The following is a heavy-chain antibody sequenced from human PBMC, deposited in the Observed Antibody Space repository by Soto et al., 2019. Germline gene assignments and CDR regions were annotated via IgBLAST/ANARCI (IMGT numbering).Heavy chain of an antibody. V-gene: IGHV3-74*01. J-gene: IGHJ4*02. CDR3: ARNRDGVDY. CDR1: GFTFNSYW. CDR2: ISTDGGST. Sequence: EVQLVECGGGLVQPGGSLRHSCAASGFTFNSYWMHWVRQVPGKGLMWVSRISTDGGSTNYADSVKGRFTMSRDNAKNTLYLQMNSLRAEDTAVYYCARNRDGVDYWGQGTLVNVSS.